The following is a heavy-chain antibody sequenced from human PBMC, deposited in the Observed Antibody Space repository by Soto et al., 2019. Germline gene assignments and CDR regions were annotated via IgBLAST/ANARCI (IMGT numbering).Heavy chain of an antibody. J-gene: IGHJ4*02. CDR1: GGANSSGRW. CDR2: IYPSGST. CDR3: ARVPEDSTGYFDY. V-gene: IGHV4-4*02. D-gene: IGHD3-22*01. Sequence: QVLLQQSGPGLEKPSGTLSLTCAVSGGANSSGRWWTWVRQPPGKGLEWIGEIYPSGSTNYNPSLKSRVSISLDRSKNQFSLKLTSVTAADTAMYYCARVPEDSTGYFDYWGQGTLVTVSS.